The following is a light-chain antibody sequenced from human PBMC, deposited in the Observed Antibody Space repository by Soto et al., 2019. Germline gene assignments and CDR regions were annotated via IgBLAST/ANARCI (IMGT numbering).Light chain of an antibody. Sequence: DSVLTQSPATLSLSPGERAILSCRASQSVAGSLAWYQQKPGQAPRLLIYDISTRAAAIPARFSGSGSGTDFTLTVSSLEPEDFALYYCQQRINRITFGQGTRLEIK. V-gene: IGKV3-11*01. CDR1: QSVAGS. CDR2: DIS. J-gene: IGKJ5*01. CDR3: QQRINRIT.